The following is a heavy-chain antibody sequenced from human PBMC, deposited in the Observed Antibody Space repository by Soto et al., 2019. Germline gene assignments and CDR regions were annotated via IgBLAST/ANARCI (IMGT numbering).Heavy chain of an antibody. CDR3: AKDRRHSFVVVVAATVGWFDP. D-gene: IGHD2-15*01. CDR1: GFTFSSYA. Sequence: GGSLRLSCAASGFTFSSYAMSWVRQAPGKGLEWVSAISGSGGSTYYADSVKGRFTISRDNSKNTLYLQMNSLRAEDTAVYYCAKDRRHSFVVVVAATVGWFDPWGQGTLVTVSS. V-gene: IGHV3-23*01. J-gene: IGHJ5*02. CDR2: ISGSGGST.